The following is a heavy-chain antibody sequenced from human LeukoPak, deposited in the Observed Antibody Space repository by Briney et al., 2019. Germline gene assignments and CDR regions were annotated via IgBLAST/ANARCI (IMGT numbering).Heavy chain of an antibody. D-gene: IGHD2-2*01. CDR3: ARVQVVPAAAMDV. CDR1: GFTFSDYY. V-gene: IGHV3-11*04. CDR2: ISSSSSTI. J-gene: IGHJ6*03. Sequence: GGSLRLSCAASGFTFSDYYMSWIRQAPGKGLEWVSYISSSSSTIYYADSVKGRFTISRDNAKNSLYLQMNSLRAEDTAVYYCARVQVVPAAAMDVWGKGTTVTVSS.